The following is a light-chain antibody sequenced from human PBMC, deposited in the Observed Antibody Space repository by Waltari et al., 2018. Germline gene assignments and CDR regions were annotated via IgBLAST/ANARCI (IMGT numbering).Light chain of an antibody. J-gene: IGLJ1*01. V-gene: IGLV2-18*01. CDR2: EVS. Sequence: QSALTQPPSVSGSPGQSVTISCTGTSNDVGPFDRLSWYQQPPGTAPKLLIFEVSHRPSGVPDRFSGSASGNTASLTISGLQAEDEADYYCCLYTTNFYVFAPATKVTVL. CDR1: SNDVGPFDR. CDR3: CLYTTNFYV.